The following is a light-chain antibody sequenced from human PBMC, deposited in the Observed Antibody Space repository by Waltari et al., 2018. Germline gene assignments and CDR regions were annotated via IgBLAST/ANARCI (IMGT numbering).Light chain of an antibody. CDR2: WAS. J-gene: IGKJ2*01. V-gene: IGKV4-1*01. CDR3: QQYYSIPYT. CDR1: QNILYSSNSKNY. Sequence: DIVMTQSPDSLAVSLGERATINCKSSQNILYSSNSKNYLAWYQHKPGQPPKLPIYWASTRESGVPDRFSGSGSGTDFTLTISSLQAEDVAVYYCQQYYSIPYTFGQGTKLEIK.